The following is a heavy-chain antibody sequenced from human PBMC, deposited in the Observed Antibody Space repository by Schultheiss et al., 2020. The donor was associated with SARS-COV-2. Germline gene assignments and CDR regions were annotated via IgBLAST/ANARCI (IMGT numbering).Heavy chain of an antibody. J-gene: IGHJ3*02. CDR2: ISYDGSNK. D-gene: IGHD3-16*02. V-gene: IGHV3-30*01. CDR3: ARESYDYVWGSYRYRQRGAFDI. Sequence: GGSLRLSCAASGFTFSSYAMSWVRQAPGKGLEWVAVISYDGSNKYYADSVKGRFTISRHNSKNTLYLQMNSLRAEDTAVYYCARESYDYVWGSYRYRQRGAFDIWGQGTMVTVSS. CDR1: GFTFSSYA.